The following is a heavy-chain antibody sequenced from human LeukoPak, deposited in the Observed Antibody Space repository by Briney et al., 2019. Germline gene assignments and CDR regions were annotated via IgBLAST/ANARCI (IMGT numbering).Heavy chain of an antibody. CDR1: GFTFSSFN. D-gene: IGHD4-11*01. CDR3: ARVWQDYSNADY. Sequence: GGSLRLSCAASGFTFSSFNMNWVRQAPGKGPEWVSYISRSSAYIHYADSVRGRFAISRDNAKNPLYLQMNSLRAEDTAIYYCARVWQDYSNADYWGQGTLVTVSS. CDR2: ISRSSAYI. J-gene: IGHJ4*02. V-gene: IGHV3-21*05.